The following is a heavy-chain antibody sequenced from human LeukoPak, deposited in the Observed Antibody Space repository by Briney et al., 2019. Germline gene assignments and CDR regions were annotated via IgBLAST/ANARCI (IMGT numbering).Heavy chain of an antibody. J-gene: IGHJ4*02. CDR3: ATAYLGFGGLFSNSFDY. CDR2: FDPEDGET. V-gene: IGHV1-24*01. D-gene: IGHD3-10*01. Sequence: ASVKVSCKVSGYTLTELSMHWVRQAPGKGLEWMGGFDPEDGETIYAQKFQGRVTMTEDTSTDTAYMELSSLRSEDTAVYYCATAYLGFGGLFSNSFDYWGQGTLVTVSS. CDR1: GYTLTELS.